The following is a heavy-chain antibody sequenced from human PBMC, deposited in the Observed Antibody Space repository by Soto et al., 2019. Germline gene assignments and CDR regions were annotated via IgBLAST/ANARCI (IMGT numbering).Heavy chain of an antibody. V-gene: IGHV1-18*01. CDR1: AYTFTNFG. J-gene: IGHJ4*02. D-gene: IGHD3-16*01. CDR2: ISAYNGNT. Sequence: QVQLVQSGAEVKKPGASVEVSCKASAYTFTNFGITWVRQAPGQGLEWMGWISAYNGNTNYAQKFQGRVTMTTDTPTSTAHMEVKGLSFDDTAVYYCASGGTQIDYWGQGTLVNVSS. CDR3: ASGGTQIDY.